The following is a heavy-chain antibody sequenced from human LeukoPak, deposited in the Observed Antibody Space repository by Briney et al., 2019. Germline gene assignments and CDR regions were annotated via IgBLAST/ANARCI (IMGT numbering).Heavy chain of an antibody. CDR3: ARDRGGFDY. CDR2: ISNSSSYI. Sequence: GGSLRLSCAASGFTFNSFAMNWVRQAPGKGLEWVSSISNSSSYIYYADSVKGRFTISRDNAKNSLYLQMNSLRAEDTAVYYCARDRGGFDYWGQGTLVTVPS. CDR1: GFTFNSFA. D-gene: IGHD3-10*01. J-gene: IGHJ4*02. V-gene: IGHV3-21*01.